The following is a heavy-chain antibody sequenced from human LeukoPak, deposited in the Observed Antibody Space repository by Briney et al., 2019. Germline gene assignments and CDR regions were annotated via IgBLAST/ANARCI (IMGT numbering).Heavy chain of an antibody. CDR2: ISAYNGNT. J-gene: IGHJ4*02. Sequence: GASVKVSCKASGYTFTSYGISWVRQAPGQGLEWMGWISAYNGNTNYAQKLQGRVTMTRDTSISTAYMELSRLRSDDTAVFYCATDAYYYDSSGYSTSVHYFDYWGQGTLVTVSS. CDR1: GYTFTSYG. CDR3: ATDAYYYDSSGYSTSVHYFDY. V-gene: IGHV1-18*01. D-gene: IGHD3-22*01.